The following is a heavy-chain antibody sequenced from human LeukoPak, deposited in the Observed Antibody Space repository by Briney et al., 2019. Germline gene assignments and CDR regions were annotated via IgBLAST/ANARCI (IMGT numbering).Heavy chain of an antibody. D-gene: IGHD3-10*01. CDR1: GYTFTSYG. Sequence: RWASVKVSCKASGYTFTSYGISWVRQAPGQGLEWMGWISAYNGNTNYAQKLQGRVTMTTDTSTSTAYMELRSLRSDDTAVYYCARILEVRASSYYMDVWGKGTTVTISS. V-gene: IGHV1-18*01. CDR2: ISAYNGNT. J-gene: IGHJ6*03. CDR3: ARILEVRASSYYMDV.